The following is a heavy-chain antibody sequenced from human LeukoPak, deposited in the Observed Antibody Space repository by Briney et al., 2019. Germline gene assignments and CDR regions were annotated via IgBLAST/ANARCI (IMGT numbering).Heavy chain of an antibody. V-gene: IGHV3-30*19. Sequence: GGSLRLSCAASGFTFSSYGMHWVRQAPGKGLEWVAVISYDGSNKYYADSVKGRFTISRDNSKNTLYLQMNSLRAEDTAVYYCASSSEYSSSYWGQGTLVTVSS. CDR3: ASSSEYSSSY. J-gene: IGHJ4*02. D-gene: IGHD6-6*01. CDR2: ISYDGSNK. CDR1: GFTFSSYG.